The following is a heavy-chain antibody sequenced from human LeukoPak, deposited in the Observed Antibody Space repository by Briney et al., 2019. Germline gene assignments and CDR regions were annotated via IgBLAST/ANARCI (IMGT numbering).Heavy chain of an antibody. D-gene: IGHD6-13*01. CDR2: IYSGDNT. Sequence: SETLSLTCSVSGGSISSYYWSWLRQPAGKGLEWIGRIYSGDNTIYNPSVKSRVTMSVDTSKNQFSLKLNSVTAADTAVYYCARVSTIAAAGIDYWGQGTLVTVSS. CDR1: GGSISSYY. J-gene: IGHJ4*02. V-gene: IGHV4-4*07. CDR3: ARVSTIAAAGIDY.